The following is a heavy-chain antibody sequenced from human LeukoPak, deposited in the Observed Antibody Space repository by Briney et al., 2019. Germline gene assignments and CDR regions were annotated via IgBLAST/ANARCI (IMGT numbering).Heavy chain of an antibody. J-gene: IGHJ4*02. CDR1: GFTFGDYA. CDR3: TRFPIADY. D-gene: IGHD3-22*01. CDR2: IRSEAYGGTT. Sequence: PGGSLRLSCTASGFTFGDYALSWFRQAPGKGLEWVGFIRSEAYGGTTEYAASVETRFFISRDDTKSIAYLQMNSLSSDDTSVYYCTRFPIADYWGPGTLVTVSS. V-gene: IGHV3-49*03.